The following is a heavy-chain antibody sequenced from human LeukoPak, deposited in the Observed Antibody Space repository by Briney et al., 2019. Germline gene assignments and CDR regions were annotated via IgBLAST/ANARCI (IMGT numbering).Heavy chain of an antibody. V-gene: IGHV3-21*01. D-gene: IGHD6-19*01. Sequence: GGSMRLSCAASGFTFSRYSINWLRQAPGKGREWVSSISSSSRYIYYADSVKGRFTISRDNAKNSLYLQMNSLRAEDTAVYYCARDLYSSGLGVRWGQGTLVTVSS. J-gene: IGHJ4*02. CDR3: ARDLYSSGLGVR. CDR1: GFTFSRYS. CDR2: ISSSSRYI.